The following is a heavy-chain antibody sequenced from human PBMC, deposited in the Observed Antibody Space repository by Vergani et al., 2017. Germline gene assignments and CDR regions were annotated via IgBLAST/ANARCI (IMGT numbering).Heavy chain of an antibody. D-gene: IGHD5-18*01. Sequence: QVHLVESGGGVVQPGRSLRLFCVVSGFTSSYYGMHWVRQAPGKGLEWVAVISYDGTQKYYADSVKGRFTISRDNSKNTLYLQMNSLRAEDTAVYYCARCPSGTAMAADSYYMDVWGKGTTVTVSS. CDR2: ISYDGTQK. CDR3: ARCPSGTAMAADSYYMDV. V-gene: IGHV3-30*03. J-gene: IGHJ6*03. CDR1: GFTSSYYG.